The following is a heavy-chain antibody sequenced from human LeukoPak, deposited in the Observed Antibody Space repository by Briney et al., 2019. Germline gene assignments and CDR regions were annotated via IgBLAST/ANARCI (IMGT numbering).Heavy chain of an antibody. CDR3: AKGHYGMDV. CDR1: GYTFTGHY. V-gene: IGHV1-2*02. Sequence: ASVNVSCKASGYTFTGHYIYWARQAPGQGPEWMGWVDPDSGGTKYAQNFQGRVTMTRDTSIGTAYMEVRGLRSDDTAVYFCAKGHYGMDVWGQGTTVTVSS. J-gene: IGHJ6*02. CDR2: VDPDSGGT.